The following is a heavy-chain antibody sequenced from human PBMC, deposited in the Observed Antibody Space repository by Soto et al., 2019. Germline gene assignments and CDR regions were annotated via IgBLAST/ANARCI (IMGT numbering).Heavy chain of an antibody. CDR1: GSSISNYY. CDR3: ARHNGPLYVGYYYDMDV. Sequence: PSETLSLTFTLSGSSISNYYWSRIRQPPWKGLEWIWYIYYSGSTNYNPSLKSRVTISVDTSKNQFSLKLSSVTAADTAVYYCARHNGPLYVGYYYDMDVWGQGTTVT. J-gene: IGHJ6*02. V-gene: IGHV4-59*08. CDR2: IYYSGST. D-gene: IGHD3-16*01.